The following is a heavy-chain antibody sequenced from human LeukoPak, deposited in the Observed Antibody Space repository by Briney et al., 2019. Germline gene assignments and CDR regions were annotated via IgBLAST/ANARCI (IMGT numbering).Heavy chain of an antibody. V-gene: IGHV4-39*01. CDR2: IYYSGST. CDR3: ARLVLAGYFDY. Sequence: SETLSLTCTVSGGSISSSSYYWGWVRQPPGKGLEWIGSIYYSGSTYYNPSLKSRVTISVDTSKNQFSLKLSSVTAADTAVYYCARLVLAGYFDYWGQGTLVTVSS. J-gene: IGHJ4*02. CDR1: GGSISSSSYY. D-gene: IGHD2-15*01.